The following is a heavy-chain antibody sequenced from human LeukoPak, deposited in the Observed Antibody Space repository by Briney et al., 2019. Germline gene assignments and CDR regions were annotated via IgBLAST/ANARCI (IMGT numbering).Heavy chain of an antibody. CDR3: ARAGIGFTDY. D-gene: IGHD3-3*01. CDR1: GYTFTSYD. Sequence: ASVKDSSKASGYTFTSYDINWVRQATGQGLEWMGWMNPNIANTAYAQKFQGRVTITRNTSTSTAYMELSSLRSEDTAVYYCARAGIGFTDYWGQGTLVTVSS. V-gene: IGHV1-8*03. CDR2: MNPNIANT. J-gene: IGHJ4*02.